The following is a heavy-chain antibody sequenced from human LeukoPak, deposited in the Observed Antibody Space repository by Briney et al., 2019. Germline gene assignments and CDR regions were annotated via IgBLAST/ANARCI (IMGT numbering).Heavy chain of an antibody. D-gene: IGHD3-10*01. CDR2: IYPGDSDT. V-gene: IGHV5-51*01. CDR3: SRPGPTVRYFDY. J-gene: IGHJ4*02. CDR1: GYSFTTYW. Sequence: GAALKLSSQVSGYSFTTYWIAWGRQTPGKGLGWMGIIYPGDSDTRYSPSFQGNVTTSANNSISTAYLQRSSLKASDTAIYYCSRPGPTVRYFDYWGQGTLVTVSS.